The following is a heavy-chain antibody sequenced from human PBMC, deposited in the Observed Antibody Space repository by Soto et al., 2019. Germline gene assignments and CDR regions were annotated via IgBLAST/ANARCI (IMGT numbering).Heavy chain of an antibody. J-gene: IGHJ6*02. Sequence: KPSETLSLTCTVSGGSVSSGSYYWSWIRQPPGKGLEWIGYIYYSGSTNYNPSLKSRVTISVDTSKNQFSLKLSSVTAADTAVYYCARDPFNYDILTGYYSRLGMDVWGQGTTVTVSS. CDR1: GGSVSSGSYY. V-gene: IGHV4-61*01. CDR3: ARDPFNYDILTGYYSRLGMDV. CDR2: IYYSGST. D-gene: IGHD3-9*01.